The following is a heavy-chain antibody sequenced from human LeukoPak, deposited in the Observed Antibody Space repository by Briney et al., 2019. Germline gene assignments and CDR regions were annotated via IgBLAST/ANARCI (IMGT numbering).Heavy chain of an antibody. Sequence: GGSLRLSCAASVFTSDEYAMHWVRQAPGKGLEWVSLISGDGGSTYYADSVKGRFTISRDNSKNSLYLQMNSLRTEDTALYYCAKPTRHQGAFDIWGQGTMVTVSS. CDR2: ISGDGGST. J-gene: IGHJ3*02. CDR1: VFTSDEYA. V-gene: IGHV3-43*02. CDR3: AKPTRHQGAFDI.